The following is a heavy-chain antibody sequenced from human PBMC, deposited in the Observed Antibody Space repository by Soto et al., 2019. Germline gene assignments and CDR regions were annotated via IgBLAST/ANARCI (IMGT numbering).Heavy chain of an antibody. D-gene: IGHD3-22*01. CDR1: GSGYSFSNYY. CDR3: ATVTMTSENAFDI. CDR2: VNPSGGST. Sequence: QVQLVQSGAEVKKPGASVKVSCKASGSGYSFSNYYMHWVRQAPGQGREWMGIVNPSGGSTSYAQKFQGRVTMTRDTSTSTVYMELSSLRSEDTAVYFCATVTMTSENAFDIWGQGTMVTVSS. V-gene: IGHV1-46*01. J-gene: IGHJ3*02.